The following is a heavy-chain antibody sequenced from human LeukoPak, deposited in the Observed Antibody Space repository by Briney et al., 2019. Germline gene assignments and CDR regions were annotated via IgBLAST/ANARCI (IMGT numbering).Heavy chain of an antibody. V-gene: IGHV1-69*13. D-gene: IGHD6-13*01. CDR1: GGTFSSYA. Sequence: SVKVSCKASGGTFSSYAISWVRQAPGQGLEWMGGIIPIFGTANYAQKFQGRVTITADESTSTAYMELNSLRAEDTAIYYCVRAGRVATEDWGQGTLVTVSS. CDR3: VRAGRVATED. J-gene: IGHJ4*02. CDR2: IIPIFGTA.